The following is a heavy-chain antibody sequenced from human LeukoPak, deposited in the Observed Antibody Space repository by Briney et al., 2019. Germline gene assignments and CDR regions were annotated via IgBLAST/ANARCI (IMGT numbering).Heavy chain of an antibody. CDR3: AGGRMGRYYDH. D-gene: IGHD1-26*01. CDR1: GTAISSYF. V-gene: IGHV4-59*08. Sequence: SETLSLTCTISGTAISSYFWDWIRQSPAKGLEWIGYFYHIGGTSYNPSLRSRVTISVDSSQKKFSLQVTSVTAADTAIYYCAGGRMGRYYDHWGQGTLVAVSA. J-gene: IGHJ4*02. CDR2: FYHIGGT.